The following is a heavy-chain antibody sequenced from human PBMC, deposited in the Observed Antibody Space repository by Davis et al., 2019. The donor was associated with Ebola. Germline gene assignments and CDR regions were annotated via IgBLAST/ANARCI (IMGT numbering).Heavy chain of an antibody. V-gene: IGHV4-4*02. J-gene: IGHJ4*02. D-gene: IGHD4-11*01. CDR2: IYHSGST. Sequence: SETLSLTCAVSGGSIRSSNWWSWVRQPPGKGLEWIGEIYHSGSTNYNPSLKSRVTISVDKSKNQFPLTLSSVTAADTAVYYCARVKPTVNLRLDYWGQGTLVTVSS. CDR3: ARVKPTVNLRLDY. CDR1: GGSIRSSNW.